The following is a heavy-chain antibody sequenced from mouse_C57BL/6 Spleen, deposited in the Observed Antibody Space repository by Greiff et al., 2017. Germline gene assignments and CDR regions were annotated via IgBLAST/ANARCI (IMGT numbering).Heavy chain of an antibody. CDR3: ARGNDGYYRAWFAY. CDR1: GFTFSDYG. CDR2: ISSGSSTI. D-gene: IGHD2-3*01. J-gene: IGHJ3*01. Sequence: EVNVVESGGGLVKPGGSLKLSCAASGFTFSDYGMHWVRQAPEKGLEWVAYISSGSSTIYYADTVKGRFTISRDNAKNTLFLQMTSLRSEDTAMYYCARGNDGYYRAWFAYWGQGTLVTVSA. V-gene: IGHV5-17*01.